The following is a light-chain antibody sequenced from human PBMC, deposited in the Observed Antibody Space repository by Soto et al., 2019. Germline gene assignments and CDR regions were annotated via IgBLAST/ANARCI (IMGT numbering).Light chain of an antibody. CDR1: QSISGW. CDR2: DAS. CDR3: QQYDSYSGT. Sequence: DIQMTQSPSTLSASVGDRVTITCRASQSISGWLAWYQQKPGKAPKLLIYDASSLKGGVPSRFSGSGSGTEFTLTISSLQPDDFATYYCQQYDSYSGTFGQGTKVEIK. J-gene: IGKJ1*01. V-gene: IGKV1-5*01.